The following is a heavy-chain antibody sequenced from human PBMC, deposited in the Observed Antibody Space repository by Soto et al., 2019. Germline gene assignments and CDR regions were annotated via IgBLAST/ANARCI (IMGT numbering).Heavy chain of an antibody. Sequence: EVLPVTCSDSGGSISDYYWSWIRQPPGKGLEWIGYTYYGWNTNYNPSLKSRVTISVDTSKNQFSLKLISVTAADTAVYYCAREREYYDSSGLYFDYWGQGTLVTVSS. V-gene: IGHV4-59*01. CDR2: TYYGWNT. CDR3: AREREYYDSSGLYFDY. D-gene: IGHD3-22*01. CDR1: GGSISDYY. J-gene: IGHJ4*02.